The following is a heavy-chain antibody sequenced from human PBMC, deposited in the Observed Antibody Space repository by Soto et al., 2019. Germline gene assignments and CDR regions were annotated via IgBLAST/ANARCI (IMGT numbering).Heavy chain of an antibody. V-gene: IGHV1-2*02. CDR2: INPNSGGT. CDR3: ARDQSTSSGWRGMDV. J-gene: IGHJ6*02. Sequence: ASVKVSCKASGYTFTDYYMHWVRQAPGQGLEWMGWINPNSGGTNYAQKFQGRVTMTRDTSISTAYMELNRLRSDDTAVYYCARDQSTSSGWRGMDVRGPGPTGTVSS. D-gene: IGHD6-19*01. CDR1: GYTFTDYY.